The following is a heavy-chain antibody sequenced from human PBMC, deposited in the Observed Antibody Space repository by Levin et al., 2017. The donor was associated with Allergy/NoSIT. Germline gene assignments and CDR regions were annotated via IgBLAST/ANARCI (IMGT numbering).Heavy chain of an antibody. V-gene: IGHV3-48*02. CDR1: EFTFSSYG. J-gene: IGHJ4*02. D-gene: IGHD3-22*01. CDR3: ARGYYYDGPAYFDY. CDR2: ISSSGKTI. Sequence: PGESLKISCAASEFTFSSYGMNWVRQAPGRRLEWVSYISSSGKTIYYADSVKGRFTISRDNAKNSLYLQMNSLRDEDTAVYYCARGYYYDGPAYFDYWGQGTLVTVSS.